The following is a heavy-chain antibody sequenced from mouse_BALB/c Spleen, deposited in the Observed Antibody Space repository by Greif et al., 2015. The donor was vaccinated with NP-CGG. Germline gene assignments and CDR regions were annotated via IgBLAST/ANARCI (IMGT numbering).Heavy chain of an antibody. V-gene: IGHV5-6-4*01. D-gene: IGHD2-14*01. CDR1: GLTFSSYT. Sequence: DVKLVESGGGLVKPGGSLKLSCAASGLTFSSYTMSWVRQTPEKRLEWVATISSGGSYTYYPDSVKGRFTISRDNAKNTLYLQMSSLKSEDTAMYYCTRRGNYAMDYWGQGTSVTVSS. CDR3: TRRGNYAMDY. J-gene: IGHJ4*01. CDR2: ISSGGSYT.